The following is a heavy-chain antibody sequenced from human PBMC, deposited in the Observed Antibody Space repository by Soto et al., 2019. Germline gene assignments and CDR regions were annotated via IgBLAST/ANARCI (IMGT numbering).Heavy chain of an antibody. CDR3: AHRISGTWEPPPFDP. CDR1: GFSLSTSGVS. CDR2: IYWDDDK. J-gene: IGHJ5*02. D-gene: IGHD3-3*02. Sequence: SGPTLVNPTQTLTLTCTFSGFSLSTSGVSVGWIRQPPGKALECLAVIYWDDDKRYSPSLKRRLTITKDTSKNQVVLTMTNMDPVDTATYYCAHRISGTWEPPPFDPWGQGTLVTVSS. V-gene: IGHV2-5*02.